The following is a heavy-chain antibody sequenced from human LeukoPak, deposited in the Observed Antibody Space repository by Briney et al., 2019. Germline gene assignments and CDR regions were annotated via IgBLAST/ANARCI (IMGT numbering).Heavy chain of an antibody. CDR3: AREGSSGWYRKGYFDY. Sequence: ASVKDSCKASGYTFTSYDINWVRQATGQGLEWMGWMNPNSGNTGYAQKFQGRVTMTRNTSISTAYMELSSLRSEDTAVYYCAREGSSGWYRKGYFDYWGQGTLVTVSS. CDR1: GYTFTSYD. J-gene: IGHJ4*02. D-gene: IGHD6-19*01. CDR2: MNPNSGNT. V-gene: IGHV1-8*01.